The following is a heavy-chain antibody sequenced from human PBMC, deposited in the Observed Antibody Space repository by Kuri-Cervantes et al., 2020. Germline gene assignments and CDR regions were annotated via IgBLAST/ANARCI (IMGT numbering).Heavy chain of an antibody. CDR3: ARGEGSSWDLRFYYYYYMDV. CDR2: IKQDGSDK. D-gene: IGHD6-13*01. CDR1: VSTFSEWW. J-gene: IGHJ6*03. V-gene: IGHV3-7*01. Sequence: GESLKISCVTSVSTFSEWWMTWVRQAPGKGLAWVANIKQDGSDKSYVDCVKGRFIISRDNAENSLYLQMNSLRAEDTAVYYCARGEGSSWDLRFYYYYYMDVWGKGTTVTVSS.